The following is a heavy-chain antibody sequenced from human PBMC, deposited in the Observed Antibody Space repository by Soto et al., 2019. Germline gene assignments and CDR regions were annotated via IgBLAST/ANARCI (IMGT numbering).Heavy chain of an antibody. CDR1: GFTFDDYA. D-gene: IGHD3-10*01. CDR2: ISWNSGSI. CDR3: DKDRVGRGGYYYYYGMDV. Sequence: EVQLVESGGGLVQPGRSLRLSCAASGFTFDDYAMHWVRQVPGKGLEWVSGISWNSGSIGYVDSVKARFTISRDNAKNSLYLQMNSMRVEDTAVYYGDKDRVGRGGYYYYYGMDVWGQGTTVTVSS. V-gene: IGHV3-9*01. J-gene: IGHJ6*02.